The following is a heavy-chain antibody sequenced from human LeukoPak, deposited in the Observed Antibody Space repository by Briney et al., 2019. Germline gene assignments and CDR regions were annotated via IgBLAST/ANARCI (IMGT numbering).Heavy chain of an antibody. CDR1: GFTFSTYA. CDR3: AKGGTGYCSSSSCLYYFHY. Sequence: GGSLRLSCTASGFTFSTYAMSWVRQAPGKGLEWVSTISDSSATYYADSVKGRFSISRDNSKNTLYLQMNSLRAEDTAVYYCAKGGTGYCSSSSCLYYFHYWGQGTLVTVSS. V-gene: IGHV3-23*01. J-gene: IGHJ4*02. CDR2: ISDSSAT. D-gene: IGHD2-2*01.